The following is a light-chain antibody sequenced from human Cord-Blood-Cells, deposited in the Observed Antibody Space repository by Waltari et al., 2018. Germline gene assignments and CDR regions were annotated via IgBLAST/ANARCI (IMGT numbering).Light chain of an antibody. V-gene: IGLV1-47*01. Sequence: QSVLTQPPSASGTPGQRVTISCSGSSSNIGSNYVYWYQKLPGTAPKILIYRTTQPPSGAPDRFSGSKSGTSASLAISGLRSEDEAGYYCAAWDDSLSGWVFGGGTKLTVL. CDR3: AAWDDSLSGWV. CDR1: SSNIGSNY. CDR2: RTT. J-gene: IGLJ3*02.